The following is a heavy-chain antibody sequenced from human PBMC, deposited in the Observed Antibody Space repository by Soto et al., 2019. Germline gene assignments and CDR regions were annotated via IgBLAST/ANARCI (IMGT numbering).Heavy chain of an antibody. CDR1: TNTFTAYC. V-gene: IGHV5-51*01. D-gene: IGHD2-2*01. Sequence: GESLKISCKVSTNTFTAYCIAWVGQMPGKGLEWMGPISPADPEIRYSPSFQGQDTISAVKSIATAYLQWNSLKASDTAIYYCARQDLGRSPYAFWGQGTLVTVSS. CDR3: ARQDLGRSPYAF. CDR2: ISPADPEI. J-gene: IGHJ4*02.